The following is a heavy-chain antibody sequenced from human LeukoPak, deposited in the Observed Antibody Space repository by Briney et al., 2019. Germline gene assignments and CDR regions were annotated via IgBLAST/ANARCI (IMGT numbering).Heavy chain of an antibody. D-gene: IGHD4-17*01. CDR1: GGSFSGYY. CDR2: INHSGST. CDR3: ARGADYGDSVDY. V-gene: IGHV4-34*01. J-gene: IGHJ4*02. Sequence: SETLSLTCAVYGGSFSGYYWSWIRQPPGKGLEWIGEINHSGSTNYNPSLKSRVTISVDTSKNQFSLKLSSVPAADTAVYHCARGADYGDSVDYWGQGTLVTVSS.